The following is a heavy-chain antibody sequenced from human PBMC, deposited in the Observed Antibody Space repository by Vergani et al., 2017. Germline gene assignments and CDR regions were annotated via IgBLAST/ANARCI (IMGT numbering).Heavy chain of an antibody. V-gene: IGHV1-69-2*01. D-gene: IGHD6-13*01. CDR3: ATTKGRAAAGRGYYGMDV. Sequence: VQLVQSGAEVKKPGASVKVSCKASGYTFTSYYMHWVRQAPGQGLEWMGLVDPEDGETIYAEKFQGRVTITADTSTDTAYMELSSLRSEDTAVYYCATTKGRAAAGRGYYGMDVWGQGTTVTVSS. J-gene: IGHJ6*02. CDR1: GYTFTSYY. CDR2: VDPEDGET.